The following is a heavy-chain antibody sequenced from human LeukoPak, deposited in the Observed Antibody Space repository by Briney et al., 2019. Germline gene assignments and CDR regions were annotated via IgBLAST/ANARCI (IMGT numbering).Heavy chain of an antibody. CDR1: GFTFSSYA. J-gene: IGHJ4*02. V-gene: IGHV3-30*04. D-gene: IGHD5-18*01. CDR3: ARERRGYSYGYQPNYYFDY. CDR2: ISYDGSNK. Sequence: GGSLRLSCAASGFTFSSYAMHWVRQAPGKGLEWVAVISYDGSNKYYADSVQGRFTISRDNSKNTLYLQMNSLRAEDTAVYYCARERRGYSYGYQPNYYFDYWGQGTLVTVSS.